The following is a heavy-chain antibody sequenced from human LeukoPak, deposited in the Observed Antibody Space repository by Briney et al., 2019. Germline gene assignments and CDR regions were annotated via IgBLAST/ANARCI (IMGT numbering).Heavy chain of an antibody. J-gene: IGHJ4*02. V-gene: IGHV3-7*01. D-gene: IGHD3-22*01. Sequence: GGSLRLSCAASGFTFSSYWMSWVRQAPGKGLEWVANIKQDGSEKYYVDSVKGRFTISRDNAKNSLYLQMNSLRAKDTAVYYCARSSYYDSSGYDFDYWGQGTLVTVSS. CDR1: GFTFSSYW. CDR2: IKQDGSEK. CDR3: ARSSYYDSSGYDFDY.